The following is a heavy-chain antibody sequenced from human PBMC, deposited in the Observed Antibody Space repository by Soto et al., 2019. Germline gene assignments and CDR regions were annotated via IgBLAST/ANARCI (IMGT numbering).Heavy chain of an antibody. J-gene: IGHJ6*02. D-gene: IGHD3-10*01. CDR2: IIPIFGTA. CDR3: ARRKLWFGELRYYGMDV. CDR1: GGTFSSYA. Sequence: SVKVSCKASGGTFSSYAISWVRQAPGQGLEWMGGIIPIFGTANYAQKFQGRVTITADKSTSTAYMELSSLRSEDTAVYYCARRKLWFGELRYYGMDVWGQGTTVTVS. V-gene: IGHV1-69*06.